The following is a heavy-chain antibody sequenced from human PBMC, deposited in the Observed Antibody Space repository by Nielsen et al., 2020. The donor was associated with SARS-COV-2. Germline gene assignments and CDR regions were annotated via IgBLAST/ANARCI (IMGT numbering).Heavy chain of an antibody. CDR1: GYTSTSYY. CDR3: AREGILTGPDY. J-gene: IGHJ4*02. D-gene: IGHD3-9*01. V-gene: IGHV1-46*01. CDR2: INPSGGST. Sequence: ASVKVSCKASGYTSTSYYMHWVRQAPGQGLEWMGIINPSGGSTSYAQKFQGRVTMTRDTSTSTVYIELSSLRSEDTAVYYCAREGILTGPDYWGQGTLVTVSS.